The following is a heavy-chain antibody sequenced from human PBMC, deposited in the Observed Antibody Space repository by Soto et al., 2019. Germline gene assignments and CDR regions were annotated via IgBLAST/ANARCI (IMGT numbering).Heavy chain of an antibody. J-gene: IGHJ4*02. V-gene: IGHV3-23*01. Sequence: EVQLLESGGGLVQPGGSLRLSCAASGFTFSSYAMSWVRQAPGKGLEWVSGISGSGGSTYYADSAKGRFTISRDNPRNTLYLQMNSLRAEDTAVYYCAKGGSSWYGFDYWGQGTLVTVSS. CDR1: GFTFSSYA. CDR3: AKGGSSWYGFDY. D-gene: IGHD6-13*01. CDR2: ISGSGGST.